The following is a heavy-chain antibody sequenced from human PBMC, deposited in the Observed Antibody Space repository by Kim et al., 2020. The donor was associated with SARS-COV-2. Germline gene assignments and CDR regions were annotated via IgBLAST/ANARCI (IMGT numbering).Heavy chain of an antibody. CDR3: AKGGHVRCSGGSCPHHDY. D-gene: IGHD2-15*01. Sequence: GGSLRLSCAASGFTFSSYGMHWVRQAPGKGLEWVAVISYDGSNKYYADSVKGRFTISRDNSKNTLYLQMNSLRAEDTAVYYCAKGGHVRCSGGSCPHHDYWGQGTLVTVSS. J-gene: IGHJ4*02. CDR1: GFTFSSYG. CDR2: ISYDGSNK. V-gene: IGHV3-30*18.